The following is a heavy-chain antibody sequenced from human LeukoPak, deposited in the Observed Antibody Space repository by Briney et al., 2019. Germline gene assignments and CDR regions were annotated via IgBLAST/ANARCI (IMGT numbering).Heavy chain of an antibody. CDR3: ARAKPGGNWFDP. J-gene: IGHJ5*02. CDR1: GFTFSDYY. D-gene: IGHD3-16*01. CDR2: ISSSSSYT. Sequence: PGGSLRLSCAASGFTFSDYYMSWIRQAPGKGLEWVSYISSSSSYTNYADSVKGRFTISRDNANNTLYLQMNSLRAEDTALYYCARAKPGGNWFDPWGQGTLVTVSS. V-gene: IGHV3-11*06.